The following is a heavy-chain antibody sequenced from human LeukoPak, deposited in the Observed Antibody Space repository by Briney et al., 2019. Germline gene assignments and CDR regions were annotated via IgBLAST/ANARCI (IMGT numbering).Heavy chain of an antibody. CDR3: ARGFTMVRGVIMPPTFDY. V-gene: IGHV4-59*01. J-gene: IGHJ4*02. CDR1: GGSLSSYY. Sequence: SETLSLTCTVSGGSLSSYYWSWIRPPPGKGLEGIGYIYYSGSTNYNPSLKSRVTISVDTSKNQFSLKLSSVTAADTAVYYCARGFTMVRGVIMPPTFDYWGQGTLVTVSS. D-gene: IGHD3-10*01. CDR2: IYYSGST.